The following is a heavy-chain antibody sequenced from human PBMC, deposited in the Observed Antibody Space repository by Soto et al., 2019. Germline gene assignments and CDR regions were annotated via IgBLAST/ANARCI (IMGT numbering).Heavy chain of an antibody. CDR3: ARFRDSSSSGPYYYYGMDG. V-gene: IGHV5-51*01. D-gene: IGHD6-6*01. Sequence: GESLKISCKGSGYSFTSYWIGWVRQMPRKALEWMGISYPGDSDTRYSPSFQGQVTISADKSISTAYLQWSSLKASDTAMYYCARFRDSSSSGPYYYYGMDGWGQGTTVTVSS. CDR2: SYPGDSDT. J-gene: IGHJ6*02. CDR1: GYSFTSYW.